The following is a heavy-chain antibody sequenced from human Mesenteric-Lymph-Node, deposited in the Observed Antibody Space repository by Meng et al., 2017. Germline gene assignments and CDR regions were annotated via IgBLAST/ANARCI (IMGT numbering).Heavy chain of an antibody. D-gene: IGHD6-19*01. Sequence: SETLSLTCTVSGGSISSGSYYWSWIRQPAGKGLEWIGRIYTSGSTNYNPSLKSRVTISVDTSKNQFSLKLSSVTAADTAVYYCARETGKYSSGWYDDAFDIWGQGTMVTVSS. CDR2: IYTSGST. V-gene: IGHV4-61*02. CDR1: GGSISSGSYY. J-gene: IGHJ3*02. CDR3: ARETGKYSSGWYDDAFDI.